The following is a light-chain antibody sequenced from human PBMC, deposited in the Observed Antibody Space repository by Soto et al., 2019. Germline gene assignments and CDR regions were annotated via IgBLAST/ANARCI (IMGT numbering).Light chain of an antibody. V-gene: IGLV1-44*01. Sequence: QSVLTQPPSASGTPGQRGTISCSGSSSNIGSNTVNWYQQLPGTAPKLLIYSNNQRPSGVPDRFSGSKSGTSASLAISGLQSEDEADYYWAAWDDSLNGFVVFGGGTQRTVL. CDR2: SNN. CDR1: SSNIGSNT. J-gene: IGLJ2*01. CDR3: AAWDDSLNGFVV.